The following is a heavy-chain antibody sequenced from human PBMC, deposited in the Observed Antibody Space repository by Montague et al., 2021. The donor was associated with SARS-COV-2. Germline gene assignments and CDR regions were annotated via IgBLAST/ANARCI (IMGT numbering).Heavy chain of an antibody. D-gene: IGHD6-13*01. J-gene: IGHJ6*02. CDR2: IFDTGST. CDR1: GDSITTYY. V-gene: IGHV4-59*12. CDR3: AGQAAGAYFYYGVDV. Sequence: SETLSLTCTVPGDSITTYYWNWIRQPPGKGLEWLGSIFDTGSTNYNPSLKSRVTISLDTSKNQFFLKLTSVTAADTAVYYCAGQAAGAYFYYGVDVWGQGTTVTVSS.